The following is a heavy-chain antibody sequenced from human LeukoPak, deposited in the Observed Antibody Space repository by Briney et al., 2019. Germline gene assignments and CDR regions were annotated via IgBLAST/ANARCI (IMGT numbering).Heavy chain of an antibody. J-gene: IGHJ4*02. D-gene: IGHD2-2*01. Sequence: PGGSLRLSCAASGFTFSSYSMNWVRQAPGKGLEWVSSISSSSSYIYYADSVKGRFTISRDNAKNSLYLQMNSLRAGDTAVYYCARGDCSSTSCYYYWGQGTLVTVSS. CDR3: ARGDCSSTSCYYY. CDR1: GFTFSSYS. V-gene: IGHV3-21*01. CDR2: ISSSSSYI.